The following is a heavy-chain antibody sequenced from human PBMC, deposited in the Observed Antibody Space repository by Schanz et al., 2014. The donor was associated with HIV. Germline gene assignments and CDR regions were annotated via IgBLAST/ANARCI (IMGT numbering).Heavy chain of an antibody. Sequence: QVQLVESGGGVVQPGRSLRLSCAASGFTFSNFAMHWVRQAPGKGLEWVAVIWYDGSYKSYADSVTGRFTISRDNSKNTVYLQINSLRAEDTAMYYCAKDLPQPWFTYWGQGTLVTVSS. J-gene: IGHJ4*02. V-gene: IGHV3-33*06. CDR2: IWYDGSYK. D-gene: IGHD5-18*01. CDR1: GFTFSNFA. CDR3: AKDLPQPWFTY.